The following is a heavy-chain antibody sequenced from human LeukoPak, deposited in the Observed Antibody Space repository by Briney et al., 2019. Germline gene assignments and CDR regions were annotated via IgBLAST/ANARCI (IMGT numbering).Heavy chain of an antibody. CDR2: ISGSAGSI. V-gene: IGHV3-23*01. CDR1: GFIFGNYA. CDR3: AKDRGPGSYYSAFDI. Sequence: GGSLRLSCAASGFIFGNYAMTWVRQAPGKGLEWVSGISGSAGSIYYADSVKGRFTISRDNSKNTLSLQMNSLRAEDTAIYYCAKDRGPGSYYSAFDIWGQGTMLTVSS. J-gene: IGHJ3*02. D-gene: IGHD1-26*01.